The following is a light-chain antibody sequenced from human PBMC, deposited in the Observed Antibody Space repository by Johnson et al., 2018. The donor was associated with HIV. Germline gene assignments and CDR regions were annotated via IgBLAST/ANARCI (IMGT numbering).Light chain of an antibody. CDR2: ENN. Sequence: QSVLTQPPSVSAAPGQKVTISCSGSSSNIGNNYVSWYQQLPGTAPKLLIYENNKRPSGIPDRFYGSKSGTSATLGITGLQTGAEADYYCGTWDSSLSAGRGVFGTGTKVTVL. CDR3: GTWDSSLSAGRGV. V-gene: IGLV1-51*02. CDR1: SSNIGNNY. J-gene: IGLJ1*01.